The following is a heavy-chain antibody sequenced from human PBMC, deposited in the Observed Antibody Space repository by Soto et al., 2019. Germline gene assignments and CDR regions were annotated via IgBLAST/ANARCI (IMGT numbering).Heavy chain of an antibody. D-gene: IGHD3-3*01. CDR2: INPATGAA. Sequence: QLHLVQSGAVVKKPGASVTVSCSASGYPVTAYYMHWVRQAPGRGLEWMGGINPATGAAKYTQTFQGRVTMTRETSMSTVFMELSGLTAEDTAVFYWARGGGVGVAGSAAFDMWGQGTLVTVSS. CDR1: GYPVTAYY. V-gene: IGHV1-2*02. J-gene: IGHJ3*02. CDR3: ARGGGVGVAGSAAFDM.